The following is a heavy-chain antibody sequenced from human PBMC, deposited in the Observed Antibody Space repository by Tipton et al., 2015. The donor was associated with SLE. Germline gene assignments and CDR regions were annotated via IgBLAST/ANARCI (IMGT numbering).Heavy chain of an antibody. V-gene: IGHV4-34*01. CDR3: ARVLMVYALYSSGWFGP. D-gene: IGHD2-8*01. CDR2: INHRGST. J-gene: IGHJ5*02. Sequence: TLSLTCAVYSGSFSGYYWSWIRQPPGKGLEYIGEINHRGSTNYNPSLKSRVTISVDTSKNQFSLKLTYVTAADTAVYYCARVLMVYALYSSGWFGPWGQGTLVTVSS. CDR1: SGSFSGYY.